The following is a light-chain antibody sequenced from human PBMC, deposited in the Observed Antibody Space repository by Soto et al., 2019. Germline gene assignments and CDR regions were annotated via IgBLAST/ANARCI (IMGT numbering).Light chain of an antibody. CDR3: QTWGVGIPWV. CDR1: SGHITYA. CDR2: LKSDGSH. Sequence: QLVLTQSPSASASLGASVKFTCTLSSGHITYAIAWYQQQPEKGPRFLMSLKSDGSHNKGDEIPDRFSGSTSGAERYLTISSLQSEDEADYYCQTWGVGIPWVFGGGTKADRP. V-gene: IGLV4-69*01. J-gene: IGLJ3*02.